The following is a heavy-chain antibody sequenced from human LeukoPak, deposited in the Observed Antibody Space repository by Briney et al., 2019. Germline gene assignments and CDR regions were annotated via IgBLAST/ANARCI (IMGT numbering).Heavy chain of an antibody. V-gene: IGHV3-23*01. J-gene: IGHJ3*02. D-gene: IGHD5-18*01. CDR1: GFTFSSYA. CDR2: VSGFVYNI. Sequence: PGGSLRLSCAASGFTFSSYAMSWVRQAPGKGLEWVSSVSGFVYNIYYADSVKGRFTISRDNPKNTLYLQMNSLRAEDTAVYYCAKDWGDTAMDYDAFGIWGQGTMVTVSS. CDR3: AKDWGDTAMDYDAFGI.